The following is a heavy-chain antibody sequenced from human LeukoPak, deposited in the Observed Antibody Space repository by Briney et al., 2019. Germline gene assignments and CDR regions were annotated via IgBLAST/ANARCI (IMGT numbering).Heavy chain of an antibody. CDR1: EFTFSSYN. Sequence: PGGSLRLSCAASEFTFSSYNMNWVRQAPGKGLEWVSSISFSGGYIYYADSLKGRITISRDNAKNSLYLQMNSLRAEDTAVYYCARRATTERGHSYGLDYWGQGTLVTVSS. CDR3: ARRATTERGHSYGLDY. CDR2: ISFSGGYI. D-gene: IGHD5-18*01. J-gene: IGHJ4*02. V-gene: IGHV3-21*01.